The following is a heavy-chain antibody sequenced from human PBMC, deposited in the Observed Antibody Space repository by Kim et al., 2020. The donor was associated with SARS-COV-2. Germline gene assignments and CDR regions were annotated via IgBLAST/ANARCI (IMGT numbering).Heavy chain of an antibody. J-gene: IGHJ3*02. CDR3: AKVEPGIAAAGTVDDAFDI. CDR1: GFTFDDYA. D-gene: IGHD6-13*01. CDR2: ISWNSGSI. V-gene: IGHV3-9*01. Sequence: GGSLRLSCAASGFTFDDYAMHWVRQAPGKGLEWVSGISWNSGSIGYADSVKGRFTISRDNAKNSLYLQMNSLRAEDTALYYCAKVEPGIAAAGTVDDAFDICGQGTMVTVSS.